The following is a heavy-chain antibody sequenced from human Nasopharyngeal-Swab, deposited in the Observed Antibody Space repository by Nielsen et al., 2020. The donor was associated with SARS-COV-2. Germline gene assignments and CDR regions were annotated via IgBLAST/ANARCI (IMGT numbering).Heavy chain of an antibody. J-gene: IGHJ4*02. Sequence: PGKGLEWIGYIYYSGSTYHNPSLKSRVTISVDTSKNQFSLKLSSVTAADTAVYYCARAVVWVGAAPSAVWGYFDYWGQGTLVTVSS. D-gene: IGHD2-15*01. CDR3: ARAVVWVGAAPSAVWGYFDY. V-gene: IGHV4-30-4*01. CDR2: IYYSGST.